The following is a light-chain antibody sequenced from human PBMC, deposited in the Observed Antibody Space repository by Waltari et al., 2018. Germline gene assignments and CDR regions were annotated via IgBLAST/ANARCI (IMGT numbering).Light chain of an antibody. CDR3: QHYVRLPAT. Sequence: EIILTQSPGTLSLSPGDRATLSCRASQSISRPLAWYQQKPGQAPRLLIYDASTRATGIPDRFSGSGSGTDFSLTISRLEPEDSAVYYCQHYVRLPATFGQGTKVEIK. J-gene: IGKJ1*01. CDR1: QSISRP. V-gene: IGKV3-20*01. CDR2: DAS.